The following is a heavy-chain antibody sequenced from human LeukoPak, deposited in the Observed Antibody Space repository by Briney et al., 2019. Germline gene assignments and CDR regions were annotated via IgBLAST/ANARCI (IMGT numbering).Heavy chain of an antibody. CDR2: IYRGRT. J-gene: IGHJ4*02. D-gene: IGHD4-17*01. CDR1: GDSISSGAYY. CDR3: AREGEYGDSYY. V-gene: IGHV4-30-2*01. Sequence: SQTLSLTCAVSGDSISSGAYYWNWIRQAPGKGPEWIGNIYRGRTRFNPSLTSRVTISLDMSKNQVSLNLTPVTAADTAIYYCAREGEYGDSYYWGQGTQVIVSA.